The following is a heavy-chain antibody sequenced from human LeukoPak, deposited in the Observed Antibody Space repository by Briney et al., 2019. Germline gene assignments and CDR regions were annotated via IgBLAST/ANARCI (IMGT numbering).Heavy chain of an antibody. J-gene: IGHJ4*02. CDR1: GYTFTSYD. D-gene: IGHD6-13*01. V-gene: IGHV1-8*01. Sequence: ASVKVSRKTSGYTFTSYDINWVRQATGQPREWMGWMNPDTGNTDYAQKFQGRVTMTRNISTGTAYMELSSLRSEDTAVYYCARGSGLVAAGDFDHWGQGTLVTVSS. CDR2: MNPDTGNT. CDR3: ARGSGLVAAGDFDH.